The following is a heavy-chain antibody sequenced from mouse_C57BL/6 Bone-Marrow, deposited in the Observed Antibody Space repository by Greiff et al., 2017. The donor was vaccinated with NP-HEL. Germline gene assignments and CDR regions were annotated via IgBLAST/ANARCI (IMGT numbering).Heavy chain of an antibody. J-gene: IGHJ3*01. CDR1: GYTFTDYY. CDR3: ASNYYYGSSLFAY. V-gene: IGHV1-26*01. CDR2: INPNNGGT. D-gene: IGHD1-1*01. Sequence: EVQLQQSGPELVKPGASVKISCKASGYTFTDYYMNWVKQSHGKSLEWIGDINPNNGGTSYNQKFKGKATLTVDKSSSTAYMELRSLTSEDSAVYYCASNYYYGSSLFAYWGQGTLVTVSA.